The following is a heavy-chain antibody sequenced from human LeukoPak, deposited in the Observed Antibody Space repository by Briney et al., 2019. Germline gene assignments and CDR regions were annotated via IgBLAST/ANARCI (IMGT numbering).Heavy chain of an antibody. CDR2: IYYSGNT. CDR1: GTSISSGAYS. Sequence: SETLSLTCTVSGTSISSGAYSWSWVRQHPGKGLEWVAYIYYSGNTYYNPSLKRRVTISVDTSKNQFSLKLSSVTAADTAVYYCARTITIFGALGYFDYWGQGTLVTVSS. D-gene: IGHD3-3*01. V-gene: IGHV4-31*03. J-gene: IGHJ4*02. CDR3: ARTITIFGALGYFDY.